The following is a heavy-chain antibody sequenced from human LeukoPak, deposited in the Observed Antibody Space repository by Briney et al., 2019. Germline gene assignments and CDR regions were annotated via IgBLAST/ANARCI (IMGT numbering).Heavy chain of an antibody. D-gene: IGHD4-11*01. CDR2: INHSGST. CDR3: ARALQSLKYYFDY. V-gene: IGHV4-34*01. J-gene: IGHJ4*02. CDR1: GGSFSGYY. Sequence: KPSETLSLTCAVYGGSFSGYYWSWIRQPPGKGLEWIGEINHSGSTNYNPSLKSRVTISVDTSKNQFSLKLSSVTAADTAVYYCARALQSLKYYFDYWGQGTLVTVSS.